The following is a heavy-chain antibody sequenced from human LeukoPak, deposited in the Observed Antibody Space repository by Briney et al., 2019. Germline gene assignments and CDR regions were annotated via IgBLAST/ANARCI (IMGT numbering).Heavy chain of an antibody. CDR2: NKYDGSES. Sequence: GGSLRLACAASGFTLSGHWMHWFRQPPGKGLAWVSRNKYDGSESYYADSVEGRFTISRDNAKNTLYLQMSSLRVEDTAVYYCAKSDWFDPWGQGTLVTVSS. CDR1: GFTLSGHW. V-gene: IGHV3-74*01. CDR3: AKSDWFDP. J-gene: IGHJ5*02.